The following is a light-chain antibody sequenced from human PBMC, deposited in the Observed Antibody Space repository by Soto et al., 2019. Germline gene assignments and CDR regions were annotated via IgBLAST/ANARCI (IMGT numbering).Light chain of an antibody. J-gene: IGKJ1*01. V-gene: IGKV3-15*01. Sequence: EIVMTQSPVTLSVSPGERATLSCRASQSVSNNLAWYQQKPGQAPRLLIYGASTKAHGIPARFSGSGSGTEFTLTISSLRSEVFADCYCQHYNNRPPWTFGQGTKVEIK. CDR1: QSVSNN. CDR2: GAS. CDR3: QHYNNRPPWT.